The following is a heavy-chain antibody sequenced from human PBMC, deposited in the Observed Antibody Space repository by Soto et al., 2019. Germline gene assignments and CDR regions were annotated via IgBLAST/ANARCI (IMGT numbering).Heavy chain of an antibody. CDR1: GDSISSADHY. V-gene: IGHV4-31*03. CDR3: ARGNSYGFVNWFDP. J-gene: IGHJ5*02. D-gene: IGHD3-3*01. CDR2: IYYGGST. Sequence: TLSLTCTVSGDSISSADHYWSWIRQHPGKGLEWIGYIYYGGSTYYNPSLKSRVFISVDTSKNQFSLHLTSVTATDTAVYYCARGNSYGFVNWFDPWGQGTLVTSPQ.